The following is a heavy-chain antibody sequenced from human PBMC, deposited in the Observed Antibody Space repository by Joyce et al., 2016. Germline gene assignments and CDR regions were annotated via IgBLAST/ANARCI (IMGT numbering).Heavy chain of an antibody. J-gene: IGHJ6*02. CDR3: ARESEYYYGMDV. Sequence: QVQLVESGGGVVQPGRSLRLSCAASGFTFSNYAIHWVRQGPGKGLEWVAVMAFDGSNKYYADSVKGRFTISRDNSKNTLYLQMDSLRVDDTALYYCARESEYYYGMDVWGQGTTVIVSS. CDR2: MAFDGSNK. V-gene: IGHV3-30-3*01. CDR1: GFTFSNYA.